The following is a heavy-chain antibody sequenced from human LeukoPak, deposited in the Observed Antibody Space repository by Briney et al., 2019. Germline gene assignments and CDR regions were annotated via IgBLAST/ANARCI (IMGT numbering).Heavy chain of an antibody. CDR2: IYPRDSDT. V-gene: IGHV5-51*01. J-gene: IGHJ4*02. CDR1: GXSFTSYW. Sequence: GESLKISCKGFGXSFTSYWIGWVRQMPGKGLEWMGIIYPRDSDTRYSPSFQGQVTISADKSISTAYLQWSSLKASDSAMYYCATHNFATDWGQGTLVTVSS. CDR3: ATHNFATD.